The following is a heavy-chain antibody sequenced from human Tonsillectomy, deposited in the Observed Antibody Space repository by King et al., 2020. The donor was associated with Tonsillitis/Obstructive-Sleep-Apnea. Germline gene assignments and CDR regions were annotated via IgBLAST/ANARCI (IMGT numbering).Heavy chain of an antibody. V-gene: IGHV1-46*01. D-gene: IGHD3-16*01. J-gene: IGHJ4*02. CDR2: INPSDSIT. Sequence: QLVQSGAEVKKPGASVKVSCKAYGYTFTRYYIHWVRQPPGQGLEWLVIINPSDSITTYAQNFQGRDTMTRDTSTSTVHMELSSLRSEDTAVYFCARADTDDRYLDYWGQGTLVTVSS. CDR1: GYTFTRYY. CDR3: ARADTDDRYLDY.